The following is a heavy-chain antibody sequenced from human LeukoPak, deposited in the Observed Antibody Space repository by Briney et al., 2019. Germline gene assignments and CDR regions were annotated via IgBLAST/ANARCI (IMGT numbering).Heavy chain of an antibody. V-gene: IGHV1-8*01. D-gene: IGHD6-13*01. CDR3: ARTAQGSSSWLNDFDY. CDR2: MNPNSGNT. Sequence: GASVKVSCKASGYTFTSYDINWVRQATGQGLEWMGWMNPNSGNTGYAQKFQGRVTMTRNTSISTAYMELRSLRSDDTAVYYCARTAQGSSSWLNDFDYWGQGTLVTVSS. CDR1: GYTFTSYD. J-gene: IGHJ4*02.